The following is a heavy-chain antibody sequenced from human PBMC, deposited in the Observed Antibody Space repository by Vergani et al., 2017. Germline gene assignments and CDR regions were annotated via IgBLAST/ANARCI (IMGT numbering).Heavy chain of an antibody. CDR3: GRVANCYGLGSRLLDL. Sequence: QVRLQESGPGLVKPSETLSLTCSVSGGSMSGDYWSWIRQPPGKELEWIGYMYLIGSTNYNPSLETRVTISGDTSKTPFSLKLNSVTAADTAVYYCGRVANCYGLGSRLLDLWGQGILVTVAS. J-gene: IGHJ5*02. V-gene: IGHV4-59*01. CDR1: GGSMSGDY. D-gene: IGHD3-10*01. CDR2: MYLIGST.